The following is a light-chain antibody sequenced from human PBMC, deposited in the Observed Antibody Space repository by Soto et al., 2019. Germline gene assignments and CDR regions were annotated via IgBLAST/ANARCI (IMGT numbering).Light chain of an antibody. Sequence: QSVLTQPASVSGSPGQSITISCTGTSSDVGGYNYVSWYQQHPGKAPKLMISEVSNRPSGVSNRFSGSKSGNTASLTISGLQAEDEADYYCSSYISSSTVVFGGGTQLTVL. J-gene: IGLJ2*01. CDR1: SSDVGGYNY. CDR3: SSYISSSTVV. V-gene: IGLV2-14*01. CDR2: EVS.